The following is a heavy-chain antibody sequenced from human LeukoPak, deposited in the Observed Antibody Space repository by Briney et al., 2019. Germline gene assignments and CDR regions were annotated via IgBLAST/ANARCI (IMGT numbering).Heavy chain of an antibody. CDR2: ISGNGRST. CDR3: TRDIGRLRGDAFDI. Sequence: GGSLRLSCTAYGFTFSTYATHWVRQAPGKGLEYVSGISGNGRSTFYANSVKGRFTVSRDNSTDTLYLQMGSLRAEDMAVYYCTRDIGRLRGDAFDIWGQGTMVTVSS. J-gene: IGHJ3*02. CDR1: GFTFSTYA. D-gene: IGHD2-15*01. V-gene: IGHV3-64*01.